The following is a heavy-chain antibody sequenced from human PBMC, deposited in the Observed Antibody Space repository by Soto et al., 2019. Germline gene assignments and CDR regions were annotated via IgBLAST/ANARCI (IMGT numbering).Heavy chain of an antibody. D-gene: IGHD5-12*01. CDR2: INAANGAT. CDR1: GYTFTAYT. Sequence: ASVKVSCKASGYTFTAYTIHWVRQAPGQSLEWMGWINAANGATKYSEKFQGSVTITRDTSARTAYMDLSSLSSKDTAVYFCARVSFETSGFNDYWGQGTLVTVSS. CDR3: ARVSFETSGFNDY. V-gene: IGHV1-3*01. J-gene: IGHJ4*02.